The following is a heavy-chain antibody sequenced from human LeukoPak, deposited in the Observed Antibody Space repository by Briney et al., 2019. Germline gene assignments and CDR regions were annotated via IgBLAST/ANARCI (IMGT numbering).Heavy chain of an antibody. D-gene: IGHD2-15*01. V-gene: IGHV1-2*02. Sequence: ASVKVSCKASGYTFSGYYVHWVRQAPGQGLEWMGWINPNSGGTNYAQKFQGRVTMTRDTSISTAYMELSRLRSDDTAVYYCARVGVVVADPFDYWGQGTLVTVSS. CDR3: ARVGVVVADPFDY. J-gene: IGHJ4*02. CDR1: GYTFSGYY. CDR2: INPNSGGT.